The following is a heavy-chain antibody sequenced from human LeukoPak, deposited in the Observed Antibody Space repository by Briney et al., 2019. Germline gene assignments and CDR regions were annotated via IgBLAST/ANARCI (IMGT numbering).Heavy chain of an antibody. Sequence: PGGSLRLSCAASGFXVSSNYMSWVRQAPGKGLEWVSVIYSGGSTYYADSVKGRFTISRDNSKNTLYLQMNSLRAEDTAVYYCARADYGGNAEWDYWGQGTLVTVSS. CDR3: ARADYGGNAEWDY. D-gene: IGHD4-23*01. CDR2: IYSGGST. J-gene: IGHJ4*02. CDR1: GFXVSSNY. V-gene: IGHV3-66*01.